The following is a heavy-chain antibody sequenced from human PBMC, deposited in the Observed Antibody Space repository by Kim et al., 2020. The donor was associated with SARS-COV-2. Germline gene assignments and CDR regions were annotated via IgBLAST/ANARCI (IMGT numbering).Heavy chain of an antibody. CDR3: ARDVGSSMDV. Sequence: GGSLRLSCAASGFTFSSYAMHWVRQAPGKGLDWVAVISYDGSNKYYADSVKGRFTISRDNSKNTLYLQMNSLRAEDTAVYYCARDVGSSMDVWGQGTTVTVSS. CDR1: GFTFSSYA. CDR2: ISYDGSNK. D-gene: IGHD2-2*01. J-gene: IGHJ6*02. V-gene: IGHV3-30*04.